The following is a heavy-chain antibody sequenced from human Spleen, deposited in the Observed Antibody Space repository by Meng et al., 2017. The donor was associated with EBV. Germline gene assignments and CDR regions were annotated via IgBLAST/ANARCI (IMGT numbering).Heavy chain of an antibody. CDR3: ATGWGKACY. D-gene: IGHD3-16*01. J-gene: IGHJ4*02. V-gene: IGHV4-34*01. CDR1: GEAFSGYY. Sequence: QGQVKEWGAGLLKPSVTLSLSCAVYGEAFSGYYWRWIRQPPGKGLEWIGEVNHSGSTNYSPSLKSRVTISVDTSKNQFSLKLTSVTAADTAVYYCATGWGKACYWGQGTLVTVSS. CDR2: VNHSGST.